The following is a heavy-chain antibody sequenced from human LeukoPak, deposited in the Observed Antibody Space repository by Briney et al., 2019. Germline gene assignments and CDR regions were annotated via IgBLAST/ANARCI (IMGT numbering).Heavy chain of an antibody. Sequence: SQTLSLTCAISGDSVSSNGATWNWIRHSPSRGLEWLGRTYYRSKWYNDYAVSVKSRITINPDTSKNQFSLQLNSVTTEDTAVYYCARAMRIVAAGTFYFDYWGQGTLVTVSS. CDR2: TYYRSKWYN. CDR1: GDSVSSNGAT. J-gene: IGHJ4*02. CDR3: ARAMRIVAAGTFYFDY. D-gene: IGHD6-25*01. V-gene: IGHV6-1*01.